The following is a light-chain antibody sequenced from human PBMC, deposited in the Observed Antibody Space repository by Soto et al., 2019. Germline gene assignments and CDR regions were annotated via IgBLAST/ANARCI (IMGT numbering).Light chain of an antibody. CDR1: QSITNSY. J-gene: IGKJ3*01. CDR2: GAS. CDR3: QQYCSSRFT. V-gene: IGKV3-20*01. Sequence: EIVLTQSPGTLSLSPGERATLSCRASQSITNSYLAWYQQKPGQAPRLLVYGASSRATGIPDRFSGSGSGTDFTLTISRREPEDFAVYYCQQYCSSRFTFGPGTKVDIK.